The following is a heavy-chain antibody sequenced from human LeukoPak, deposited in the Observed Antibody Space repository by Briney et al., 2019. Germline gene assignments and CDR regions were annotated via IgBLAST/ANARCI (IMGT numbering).Heavy chain of an antibody. Sequence: SETLSLTRTVSGGSISSSSYYWGWIRQPPGKGLEWIGSIYYSGSTYYNPSLKSRVTISVDTSKNQFSLKLSSVTAADTAVYYCARGRPPDYYDSSGYYYGPVDIWGQGTMVTVSS. CDR3: ARGRPPDYYDSSGYYYGPVDI. CDR1: GGSISSSSYY. V-gene: IGHV4-39*07. J-gene: IGHJ3*02. D-gene: IGHD3-22*01. CDR2: IYYSGST.